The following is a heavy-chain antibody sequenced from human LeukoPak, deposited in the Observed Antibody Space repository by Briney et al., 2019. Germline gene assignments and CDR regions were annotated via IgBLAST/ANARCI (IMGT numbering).Heavy chain of an antibody. V-gene: IGHV1-46*01. CDR1: GYTFTSYY. D-gene: IGHD3-22*01. CDR2: INPSGGST. Sequence: ASVKVSCKASGYTFTSYYMHWVRRAPGQGLEWMGIINPSGGSTSYAQKFQGRVTMTRDMSTSTVYMELSSLRSEDTAVYYCARAAYYYDSSGYYYVRYMDVWGKGTTVTVSS. CDR3: ARAAYYYDSSGYYYVRYMDV. J-gene: IGHJ6*03.